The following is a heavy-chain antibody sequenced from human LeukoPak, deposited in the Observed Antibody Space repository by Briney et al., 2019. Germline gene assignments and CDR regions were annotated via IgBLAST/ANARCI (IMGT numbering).Heavy chain of an antibody. CDR1: GFTFSSYS. J-gene: IGHJ4*02. CDR3: ARDGLADVRRPYYFDY. V-gene: IGHV3-21*01. D-gene: IGHD3-10*01. CDR2: ISSSSSYI. Sequence: TGGSLRLSCAASGFTFSSYSMNWVRQAPGKGLEWVSSISSSSSYIYYADSVKGRFTISRDNAKNSLYLQMNSLRAEDTAVYYCARDGLADVRRPYYFDYWGQGTLVTVSS.